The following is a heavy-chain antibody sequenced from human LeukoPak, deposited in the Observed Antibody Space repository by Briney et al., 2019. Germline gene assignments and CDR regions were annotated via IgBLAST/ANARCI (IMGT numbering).Heavy chain of an antibody. V-gene: IGHV3-23*01. CDR2: ISGSGGST. D-gene: IGHD6-13*01. Sequence: GGSLRLSCAASGFTFSSYAMSWVRQAPGKGLEWVSAISGSGGSTYYADSVKGRFTISRDNSKNTLYLQMNSLRAEDTAVYYCALFGFSNSWQGDYFDYWGQGTLVTVSS. CDR3: ALFGFSNSWQGDYFDY. CDR1: GFTFSSYA. J-gene: IGHJ4*02.